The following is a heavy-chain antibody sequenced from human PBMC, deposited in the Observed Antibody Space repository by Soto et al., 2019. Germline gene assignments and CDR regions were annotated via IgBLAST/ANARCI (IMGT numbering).Heavy chain of an antibody. CDR2: IIPIFGTA. D-gene: IGHD5-12*01. Sequence: SVKVSCKASGGTFNSYAISWVRQAPGQGLEWMGGIIPIFGTANYAQKFQGRVTITADESTSTAYMELSSLRSEDTAVYYCAVNLVDIAGGWFDPWGQGTLVTVSS. CDR1: GGTFNSYA. J-gene: IGHJ5*02. V-gene: IGHV1-69*13. CDR3: AVNLVDIAGGWFDP.